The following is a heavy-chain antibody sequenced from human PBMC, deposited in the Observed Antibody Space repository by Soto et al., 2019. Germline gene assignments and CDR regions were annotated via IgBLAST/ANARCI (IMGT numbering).Heavy chain of an antibody. CDR1: GFTFSGSA. Sequence: EVQLVESGGGLVQPGGSLKLSCAASGFTFSGSAMHWVRQASGKGLEWVGRIRSKANSYATAYAASVKGRFTISRDDSKNTAYLQMNSLKTEDTAVYYCTRHPLAIGMDVWGQGTTVTVSS. J-gene: IGHJ6*02. V-gene: IGHV3-73*02. CDR3: TRHPLAIGMDV. D-gene: IGHD3-16*01. CDR2: IRSKANSYAT.